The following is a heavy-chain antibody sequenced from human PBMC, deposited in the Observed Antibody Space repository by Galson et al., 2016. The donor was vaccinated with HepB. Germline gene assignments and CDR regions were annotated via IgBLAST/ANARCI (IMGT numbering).Heavy chain of an antibody. J-gene: IGHJ6*02. Sequence: SLRLSCAASGFSFRSYAMHWVRQVPGKGLEWVAVISFDGSDEYYADSVKGRFTISRDNSKNTLYLQMNGLRAEDTAVYYCATSDRFAPINYYYYALDVWGQGTLVTVS. D-gene: IGHD2-21*01. V-gene: IGHV3-30*04. CDR3: ATSDRFAPINYYYYALDV. CDR2: ISFDGSDE. CDR1: GFSFRSYA.